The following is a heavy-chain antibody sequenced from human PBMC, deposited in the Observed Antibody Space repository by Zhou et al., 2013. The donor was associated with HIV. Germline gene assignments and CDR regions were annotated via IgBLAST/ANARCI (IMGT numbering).Heavy chain of an antibody. V-gene: IGHV1-2*02. CDR2: INPNSGGT. CDR1: GYTFTSYG. Sequence: QVQLVQSASELKKSGASVRVSCKTFGYTFTSYGVNWVRQAPGQGLEWMGWINPNSGGTNYAQKFQGRVTMTRDTSISTAYMELSRLRSDDTALYYCATLLIPSRAYFDYWGQGTLVTVSS. J-gene: IGHJ4*02. D-gene: IGHD3-16*01. CDR3: ATLLIPSRAYFDY.